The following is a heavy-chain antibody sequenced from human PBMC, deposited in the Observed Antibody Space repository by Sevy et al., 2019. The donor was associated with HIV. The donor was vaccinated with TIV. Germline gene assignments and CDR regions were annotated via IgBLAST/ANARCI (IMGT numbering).Heavy chain of an antibody. D-gene: IGHD1-1*01. J-gene: IGHJ1*01. CDR2: ISFDGSNE. Sequence: GGFLRLSCAASGFTFNFFSMHWVRQAPGKGLEWVATISFDGSNEHYADSVKGRFTISRDNSKNSLFLHMNSLRADDTAVSSCALERLSSAVAEYFHNWGQGTLVTVSS. CDR3: ALERLSSAVAEYFHN. CDR1: GFTFNFFS. V-gene: IGHV3-30-3*01.